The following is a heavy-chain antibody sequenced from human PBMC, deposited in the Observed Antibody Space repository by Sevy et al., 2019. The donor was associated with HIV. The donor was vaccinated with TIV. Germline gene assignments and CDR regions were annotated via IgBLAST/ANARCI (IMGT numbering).Heavy chain of an antibody. V-gene: IGHV3-30-3*01. J-gene: IGHJ4*02. Sequence: GGSLRLSCAASGFTFSSYAMHWVRQAPGKGLEWVAVISYDGSNKYYADSVKGRFTISRDNSKNTLYLQMNSLRAEDTVVYYCAGDDGFDYWGQGTLVTVSS. D-gene: IGHD4-17*01. CDR2: ISYDGSNK. CDR3: AGDDGFDY. CDR1: GFTFSSYA.